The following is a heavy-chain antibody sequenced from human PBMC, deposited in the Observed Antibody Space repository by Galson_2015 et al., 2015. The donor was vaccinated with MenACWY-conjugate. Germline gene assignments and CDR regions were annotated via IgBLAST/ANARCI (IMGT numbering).Heavy chain of an antibody. J-gene: IGHJ6*02. CDR1: GYIFTTYW. V-gene: IGHV5-51*01. D-gene: IGHD1-26*01. CDR3: ARHPPGGRGMDV. Sequence: SGAEVTKPGESLKISCKASGYIFTTYWIARVRQMPGKGLEWMGLISPGDSNTRYSPSFQGQVTISADKSISTAYLQWSSLKASDTAMYYCARHPPGGRGMDVWGQGTTVTVSS. CDR2: ISPGDSNT.